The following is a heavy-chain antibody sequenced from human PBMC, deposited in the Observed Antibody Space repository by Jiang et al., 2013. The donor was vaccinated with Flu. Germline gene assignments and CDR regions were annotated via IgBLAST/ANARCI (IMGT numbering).Heavy chain of an antibody. CDR2: IYWDDSK. D-gene: IGHD2-8*01. J-gene: IGHJ4*02. V-gene: IGHV2-5*02. CDR3: AHDSPLVSVSLFDS. Sequence: TLTCNFSGSHSALLQWVWAGSASPHGKVLEWLALIYWDDSKYYSPSLKNRLTVTKDSSKNQVVLTMTNMDPVDTATYYCAHDSPLVSVSLFDSWGRGTLVTVSS. CDR1: GSHSALLQWV.